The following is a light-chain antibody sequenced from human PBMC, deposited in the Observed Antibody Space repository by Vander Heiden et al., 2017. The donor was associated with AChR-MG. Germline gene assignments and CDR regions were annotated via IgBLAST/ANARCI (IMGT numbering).Light chain of an antibody. Sequence: QSVLTQPPSVSGAPGQSVTLSCTGSSSNIGAGYDVHWYQQLPGTAPKRLIYGNNNRPSGVPDRFSGSKSGTSVSLVITGLQAEDEADYYCQSYDSSLSGFYVFGTGTRVTVL. J-gene: IGLJ1*01. CDR2: GNN. V-gene: IGLV1-40*01. CDR1: SSNIGAGYD. CDR3: QSYDSSLSGFYV.